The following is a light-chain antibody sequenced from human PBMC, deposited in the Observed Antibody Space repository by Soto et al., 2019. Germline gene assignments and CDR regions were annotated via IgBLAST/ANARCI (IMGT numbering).Light chain of an antibody. CDR3: CSYTTSNTRQIV. Sequence: QSVLTQPASVSGSPGQSITISCTGTSSDVGGYNYVSWYQQQPGKAPKFMIYDVTNRPSGVSNRFSGSKSGSTASLTISGLQAEDESDYYCCSYTTSNTRQIVFGTGTKVTV. J-gene: IGLJ1*01. V-gene: IGLV2-14*01. CDR1: SSDVGGYNY. CDR2: DVT.